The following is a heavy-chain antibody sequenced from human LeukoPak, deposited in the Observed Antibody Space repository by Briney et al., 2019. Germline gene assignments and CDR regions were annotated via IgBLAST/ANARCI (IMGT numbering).Heavy chain of an antibody. CDR3: ARGGTYCSGGSCYSLDY. Sequence: GGSLRLSCAASGFTFSSYGMHWVRQAPGKGLEWAAVIWYDGSNKYYADSVKGRFTISRDNSKNTLYLQMNSLRAEDTAVYYCARGGTYCSGGSCYSLDYWGQGTLVTVSS. CDR1: GFTFSSYG. CDR2: IWYDGSNK. D-gene: IGHD2-15*01. V-gene: IGHV3-33*01. J-gene: IGHJ4*02.